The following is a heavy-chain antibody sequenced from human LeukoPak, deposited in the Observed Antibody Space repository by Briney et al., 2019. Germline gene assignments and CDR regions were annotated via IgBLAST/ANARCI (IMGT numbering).Heavy chain of an antibody. D-gene: IGHD6-19*01. Sequence: GGSLRLSCTASGFTFGEYAMSWVRQAPGKGLEWVGFIRSKAYGGTTEYAASVKGRFTISRDDSKSIAYLQMNSLKTEDTAVYYCIVVAGEAWGQGTLVTVSS. CDR2: IRSKAYGGTT. CDR1: GFTFGEYA. V-gene: IGHV3-49*04. J-gene: IGHJ5*02. CDR3: IVVAGEA.